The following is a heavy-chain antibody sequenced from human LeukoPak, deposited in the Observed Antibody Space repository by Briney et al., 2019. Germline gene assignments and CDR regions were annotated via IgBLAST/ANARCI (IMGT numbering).Heavy chain of an antibody. Sequence: GGSPRLSCAASGFTFSSYAMSWVRQAPGKGLEWVSAISGSGGSTYYADSVKGRFTISRDNSKNTLYLQMNSLRAEDTAVYYCAKEGLKHIVVVTATHDYWGQGTLVTVSS. J-gene: IGHJ4*02. D-gene: IGHD2-21*02. CDR1: GFTFSSYA. CDR3: AKEGLKHIVVVTATHDY. V-gene: IGHV3-23*01. CDR2: ISGSGGST.